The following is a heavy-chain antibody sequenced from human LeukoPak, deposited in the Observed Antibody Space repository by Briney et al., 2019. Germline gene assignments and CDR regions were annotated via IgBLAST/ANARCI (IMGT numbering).Heavy chain of an antibody. CDR1: GFTFSSYA. J-gene: IGHJ4*02. CDR2: ISGSGGST. V-gene: IGHV3-23*01. Sequence: GGSLRLSCAASGFTFSSYAMSWVRQAPGKGLEWVSAISGSGGSTYYADSVKGRFTISRDNSKNTLYLQMNSLRADDTAVYYCAKDFEAHSSACRGYFDYWGQGTLVTVSS. D-gene: IGHD6-19*01. CDR3: AKDFEAHSSACRGYFDY.